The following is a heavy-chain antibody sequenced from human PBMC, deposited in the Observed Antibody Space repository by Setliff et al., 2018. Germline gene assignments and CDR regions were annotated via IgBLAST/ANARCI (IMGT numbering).Heavy chain of an antibody. CDR1: GFVFTNYA. Sequence: GASVKVSCKTSGFVFTNYAITWVRQAPGQGLEWMGWISPIYGYTNYAQKFQDRVTLTTDTSTGTAYMEVRSLRSDDTAQYYCVRDRAAIVVGPPTAAFDIWGQGTMVTVSS. D-gene: IGHD2-2*01. V-gene: IGHV1-18*01. J-gene: IGHJ3*02. CDR3: VRDRAAIVVGPPTAAFDI. CDR2: ISPIYGYT.